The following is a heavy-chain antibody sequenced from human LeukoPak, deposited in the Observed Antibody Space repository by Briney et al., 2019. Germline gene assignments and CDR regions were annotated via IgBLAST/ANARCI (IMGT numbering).Heavy chain of an antibody. Sequence: SQTLSLTCAISGDSVSVKSDVWNWIRQSPSRGLEWLGRTYYRSKWINDYATSVMSRIIISPDTSKNQFSLHLNSVTPEDTAVYYCARDADWAYDAFDIWGQGTMVTVSS. CDR1: GDSVSVKSDV. CDR2: TYYRSKWIN. D-gene: IGHD3-9*01. V-gene: IGHV6-1*01. CDR3: ARDADWAYDAFDI. J-gene: IGHJ3*02.